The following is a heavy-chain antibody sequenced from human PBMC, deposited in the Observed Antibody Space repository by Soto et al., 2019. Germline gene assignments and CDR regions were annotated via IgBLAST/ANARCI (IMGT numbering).Heavy chain of an antibody. CDR3: ERVLRVATPRRYWFDP. Sequence: SETLSLTCTVSGGSISSYYWSWIRQPAGKGLEWIGRIYTSGSTNYNPSLKSRVTMSVDTSKNQFSLKLSSVTAADTAVYYCERVLRVATPRRYWFDPWGQGTLVTVSS. J-gene: IGHJ5*02. V-gene: IGHV4-4*07. CDR1: GGSISSYY. D-gene: IGHD5-12*01. CDR2: IYTSGST.